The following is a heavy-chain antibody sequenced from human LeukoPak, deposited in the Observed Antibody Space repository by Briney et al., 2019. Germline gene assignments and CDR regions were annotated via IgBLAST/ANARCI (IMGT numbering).Heavy chain of an antibody. J-gene: IGHJ5*02. CDR3: ARTPNYYGSGSLYNWFDP. V-gene: IGHV1-69*13. Sequence: GASVKVSCKASGGTFSSYAISWVRQAPGQGLEWMGGIIPIFGTANYAQKFRGRVTITADESTSTAYMELSSLRSEDTAVYYCARTPNYYGSGSLYNWFDPWGQGTLVTVSS. CDR1: GGTFSSYA. D-gene: IGHD3-10*01. CDR2: IIPIFGTA.